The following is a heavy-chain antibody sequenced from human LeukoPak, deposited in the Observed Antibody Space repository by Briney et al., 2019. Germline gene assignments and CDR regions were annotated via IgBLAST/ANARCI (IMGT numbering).Heavy chain of an antibody. D-gene: IGHD5-18*01. V-gene: IGHV3-30-3*02. CDR2: ISYDGSNK. CDR3: AKYPAALVYSYYGMDV. CDR1: GFTFSSYA. Sequence: GGSLRLSCAASGFTFSSYAMHWVRQAPGKGLEWVAVISYDGSNKYYADSVKGRFTISRDNSKNTLYLQMNSLRAEDTAVYYCAKYPAALVYSYYGMDVWGQGTTVTVSS. J-gene: IGHJ6*02.